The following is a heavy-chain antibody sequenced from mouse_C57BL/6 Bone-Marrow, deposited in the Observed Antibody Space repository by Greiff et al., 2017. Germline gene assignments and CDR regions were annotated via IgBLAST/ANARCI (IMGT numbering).Heavy chain of an antibody. CDR3: ARSAVVVPNWGFYAMDY. V-gene: IGHV1-72*01. D-gene: IGHD1-1*01. CDR1: GYTFTSYW. CDR2: IDPNSGGT. Sequence: VQLQQPGAELVKPGASVKLSCKASGYTFTSYWMHWVKQRPGRGLEWIGRIDPNSGGTKYNEKFKSKATLTVDKPSSTAYMQLSSLTSEDSAVYYCARSAVVVPNWGFYAMDYWGQGTSVTVSS. J-gene: IGHJ4*01.